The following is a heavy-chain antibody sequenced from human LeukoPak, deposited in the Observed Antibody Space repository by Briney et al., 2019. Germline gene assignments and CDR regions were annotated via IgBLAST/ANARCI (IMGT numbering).Heavy chain of an antibody. CDR1: GFTFSSYG. CDR3: ATSLIVVVPAAMIDYYYYGMDV. D-gene: IGHD2-2*01. J-gene: IGHJ6*02. CDR2: IWYDGSNK. Sequence: PGGSLRLSCAASGFTFSSYGMHWVRQAPGKGLEWVAVIWYDGSNKYYADSVKGRFTISRDNSKNTLYLQMSSLRSEDTAVYYCATSLIVVVPAAMIDYYYYGMDVWGQGTTVTVSS. V-gene: IGHV3-30*02.